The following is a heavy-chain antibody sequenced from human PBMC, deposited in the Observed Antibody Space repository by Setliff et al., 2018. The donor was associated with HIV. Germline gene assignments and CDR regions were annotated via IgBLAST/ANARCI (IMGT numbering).Heavy chain of an antibody. V-gene: IGHV3-7*05. CDR1: GFTFSTYW. D-gene: IGHD1-26*01. J-gene: IGHJ4*02. CDR2: IKQDGSEK. Sequence: SLRLSCAASGFTFSTYWMSWVRQAPGKGLEWVANIKQDGSEKNYMDSVKGRFTISRDNAKNSLYLQMNSLRVEDTAVYHCATDCAVVGGTGSLDSWGQGTLVTVSS. CDR3: ATDCAVVGGTGSLDS.